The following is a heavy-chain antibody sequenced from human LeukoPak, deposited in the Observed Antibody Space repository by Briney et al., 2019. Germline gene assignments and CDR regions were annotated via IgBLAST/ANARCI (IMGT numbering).Heavy chain of an antibody. D-gene: IGHD4-23*01. CDR3: ARDVTTVVTRYFDY. CDR1: GGSMSSGDYY. CDR2: IYYSGST. Sequence: SQTLSLTCTVSGGSMSSGDYYWSWIRQPPGKGLEWIGYIYYSGSTYYNPFLKSRVTISVDTSKNQFSLKLSSVTAADTAVYYCARDVTTVVTRYFDYWGQGTLVTVSS. V-gene: IGHV4-30-4*08. J-gene: IGHJ4*02.